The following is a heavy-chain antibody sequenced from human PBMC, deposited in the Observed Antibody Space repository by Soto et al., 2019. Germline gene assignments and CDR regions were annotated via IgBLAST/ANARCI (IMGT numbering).Heavy chain of an antibody. V-gene: IGHV4-30-4*01. CDR2: IYYSGST. CDR1: GCSISSGDYY. Sequence: SETLSLTCPVSGCSISSGDYYWSWIRQPPGKGLEWIGYIYYSGSTYYNPSLKSRVTISVDTSKNQFSLKLSSVTAADTAVYYCARDARDYYGSGGYYYGMDVWGQGTTVTVS. D-gene: IGHD3-10*01. CDR3: ARDARDYYGSGGYYYGMDV. J-gene: IGHJ6*02.